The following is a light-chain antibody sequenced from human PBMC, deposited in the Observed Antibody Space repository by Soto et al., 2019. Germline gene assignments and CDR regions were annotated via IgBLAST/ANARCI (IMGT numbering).Light chain of an antibody. J-gene: IGKJ2*01. CDR2: DTS. Sequence: EVVLTQSPATLSLSPVERATLSCRASQSVTNYVAWYQQKPGQAPRLLIYDTSKRATGIPARFSGVGSGTDFTLTISSLEPGDFAVYYCLQREKWLRTFGQGIKLEIK. CDR3: LQREKWLRT. V-gene: IGKV3-11*01. CDR1: QSVTNY.